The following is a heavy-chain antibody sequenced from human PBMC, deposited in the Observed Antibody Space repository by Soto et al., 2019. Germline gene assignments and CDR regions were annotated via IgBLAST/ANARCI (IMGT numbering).Heavy chain of an antibody. J-gene: IGHJ4*02. CDR2: ISYDGSNK. Sequence: GGSLRLSCAASGFTFSSYGLHWVGQSPGKGLEWVAVISYDGSNKYYADSVKGRFTISRDNSKNTLYLQMNSLRAEDTAVFHCAKDRYCSGGSCYGDFDYWGQGTQVTVSS. CDR1: GFTFSSYG. CDR3: AKDRYCSGGSCYGDFDY. V-gene: IGHV3-30*18. D-gene: IGHD2-15*01.